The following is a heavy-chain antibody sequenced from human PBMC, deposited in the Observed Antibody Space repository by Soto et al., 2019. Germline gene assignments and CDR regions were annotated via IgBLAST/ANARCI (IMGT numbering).Heavy chain of an antibody. CDR1: GVTFSSYA. V-gene: IGHV1-69*13. Sequence: SVKVSCNASGVTFSSYAISWVRQAPGQGLEWMGGIIPIFGTANYAQKFQGRVTITADESTSTAYMELSSLRSEDTAVYYCAREPAVPVTTKDNWFDPWGQGTLVTVPQ. J-gene: IGHJ5*02. CDR3: AREPAVPVTTKDNWFDP. D-gene: IGHD4-17*01. CDR2: IIPIFGTA.